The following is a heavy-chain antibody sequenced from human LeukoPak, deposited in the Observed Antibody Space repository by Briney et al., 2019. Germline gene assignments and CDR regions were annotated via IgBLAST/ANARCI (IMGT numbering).Heavy chain of an antibody. D-gene: IGHD3-9*01. CDR1: GYTLTELS. Sequence: ASVKVSCKVSGYTLTELSMHWVRQAPGKGLEWMGGFDPEDGETIYAQKFQGRVTMTEDTSTDTTYMELSSLRSEDTAVYYCARTFSYYDILTGSASDYWGQGTLVTVSS. CDR3: ARTFSYYDILTGSASDY. CDR2: FDPEDGET. J-gene: IGHJ4*02. V-gene: IGHV1-24*01.